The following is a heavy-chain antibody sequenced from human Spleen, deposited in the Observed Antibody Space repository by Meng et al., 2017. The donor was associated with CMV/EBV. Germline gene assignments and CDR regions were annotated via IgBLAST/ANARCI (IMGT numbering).Heavy chain of an antibody. CDR1: GFTFSTYA. D-gene: IGHD1-26*01. V-gene: IGHV3-23*01. Sequence: GESLKISCAASGFTFSTYAMSWVRQAPGKGLEWVSAISNSGGSTFYADSVKGRFTISRDNSKSTLYLQMNNLRGEDTAVCHCAKDVRLGGNYGWFDPWGQGTLVTVSS. J-gene: IGHJ5*02. CDR3: AKDVRLGGNYGWFDP. CDR2: ISNSGGST.